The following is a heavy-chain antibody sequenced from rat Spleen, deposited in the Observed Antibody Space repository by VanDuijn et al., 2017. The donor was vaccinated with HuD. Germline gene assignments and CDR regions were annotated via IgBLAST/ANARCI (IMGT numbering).Heavy chain of an antibody. CDR2: ISYDGSST. D-gene: IGHD5-1*01. Sequence: EVQLVESGGGLVQPGRSMKLSCAASGFTFSDYYMAWVRQAPKKGLEWVASISYDGSSTYYGDSVKGRFTISRDNAQNTLYLQMNSLRSEDTATYYCTRNWDYWGQGVMVTVSS. CDR1: GFTFSDYY. J-gene: IGHJ2*01. V-gene: IGHV5-22*01. CDR3: TRNWDY.